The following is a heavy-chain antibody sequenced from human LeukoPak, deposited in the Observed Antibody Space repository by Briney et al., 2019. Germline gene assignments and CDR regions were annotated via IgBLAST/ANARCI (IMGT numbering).Heavy chain of an antibody. V-gene: IGHV3-73*01. Sequence: GGSLTLSCAASGFTFSGSAMHWVRQASGKGLEWVGRIRSKANSYATAYAASVKGRFTISRDDSKNTAYLQMNSLKTEDTAVYYCTRHPSRGGYNYWGQGTLVTVSS. D-gene: IGHD5-24*01. J-gene: IGHJ4*02. CDR2: IRSKANSYAT. CDR1: GFTFSGSA. CDR3: TRHPSRGGYNY.